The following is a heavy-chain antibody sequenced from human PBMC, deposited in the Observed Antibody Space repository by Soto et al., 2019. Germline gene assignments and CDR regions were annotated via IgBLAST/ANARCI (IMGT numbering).Heavy chain of an antibody. D-gene: IGHD1-26*01. CDR1: GGTITTGGHF. J-gene: IGHJ4*02. Sequence: QVQLQESGPGLVKASQTLSLTCTVSGGTITTGGHFWSWIRQYPGKGLEWIGYIYYSGTTHYNPSLMSRVTISIDTSKNPFSLTLSSVTAADTAVYYCARVVSGSYLDYWGQGTLVTVSS. CDR2: IYYSGTT. V-gene: IGHV4-31*03. CDR3: ARVVSGSYLDY.